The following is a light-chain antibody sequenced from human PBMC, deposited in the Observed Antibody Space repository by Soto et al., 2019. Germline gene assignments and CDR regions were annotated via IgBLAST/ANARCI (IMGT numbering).Light chain of an antibody. CDR2: DVS. J-gene: IGLJ2*01. Sequence: QSPLTQPASVSGSPGQSITISCTGTSSDVGGYNYVSWYQQHPGKAPKLMIYDVSNRPSGVSNRFSGSKSGNTASLTISGLQAEDEADYYCSSYTSSSRGVFGGGTKLTVL. CDR3: SSYTSSSRGV. CDR1: SSDVGGYNY. V-gene: IGLV2-14*01.